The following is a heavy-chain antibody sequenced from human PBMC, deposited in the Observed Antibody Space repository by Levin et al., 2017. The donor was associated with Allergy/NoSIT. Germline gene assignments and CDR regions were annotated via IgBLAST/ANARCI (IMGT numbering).Heavy chain of an antibody. CDR3: AREYSSGYLYFDL. CDR1: GFTFSSSN. J-gene: IGHJ2*01. V-gene: IGHV3-21*01. D-gene: IGHD6-19*01. Sequence: LSLTCAASGFTFSSSNMNWVRQAPGKGLEWVSSISSSSTYKYYPDSVKGRFTISRDNAKNSLYLQMNSLRAEDTAVYYCAREYSSGYLYFDLWGRGTLVTVSS. CDR2: ISSSSTYK.